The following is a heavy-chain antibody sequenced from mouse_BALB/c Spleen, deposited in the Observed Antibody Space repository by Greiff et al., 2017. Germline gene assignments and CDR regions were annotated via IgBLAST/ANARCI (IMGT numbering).Heavy chain of an antibody. CDR2: IDPANGNT. J-gene: IGHJ4*01. D-gene: IGHD1-2*01. V-gene: IGHV14-3*02. CDR3: ARNYGADY. CDR1: GFNIKDTY. Sequence: EVQRVESGAELVKPGASVKLSCTASGFNIKDTYMHWVKQRPEQGLEWIGRIDPANGNTKYDPKFQGKATITADTSSNTAYLQLSSLTSEDTAVYYCARNYGADYWGQGTSVTVSS.